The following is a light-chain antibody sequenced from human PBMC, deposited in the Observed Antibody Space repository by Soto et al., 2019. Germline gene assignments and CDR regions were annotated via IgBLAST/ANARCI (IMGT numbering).Light chain of an antibody. J-gene: IGLJ1*01. CDR3: SLYTRSRTYV. V-gene: IGLV2-14*03. CDR2: DVT. CDR1: SSDVGGYNF. Sequence: QSVLAQPASVSGSPGQSITISCTGTSSDVGGYNFVTWHQQHPGKAPKLIIPDVTNRPSGVSDRFSGSKSGNTASLTISGLQAEDQADYYCSLYTRSRTYVFGTGTKVTVL.